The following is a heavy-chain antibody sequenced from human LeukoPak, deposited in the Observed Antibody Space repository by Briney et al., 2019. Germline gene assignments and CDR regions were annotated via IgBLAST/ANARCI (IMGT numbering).Heavy chain of an antibody. J-gene: IGHJ6*03. CDR2: ISSNSSYI. D-gene: IGHD5-18*01. CDR3: AKRDTAMAPLYYYYMDV. V-gene: IGHV3-21*01. Sequence: GGSLRLSCAASGFTFSSYSMNWVRQAPGKGLEWVSYISSNSSYIYYADSVKGRFTISRDNSKNTLYLQMNSLRAEDTAVYYCAKRDTAMAPLYYYYMDVWGQGTTVTISS. CDR1: GFTFSSYS.